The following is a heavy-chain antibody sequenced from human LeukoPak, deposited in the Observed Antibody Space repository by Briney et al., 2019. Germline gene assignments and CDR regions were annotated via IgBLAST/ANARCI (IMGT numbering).Heavy chain of an antibody. V-gene: IGHV4-4*07. D-gene: IGHD4-17*01. CDR2: IYSTGST. CDR1: GGSISSYY. Sequence: SETLSLTCTVSGGSISSYYWSWIRQPAGKGLEWIGRIYSTGSTNYNPSLKSRVTMSVDTSKNQFSLRLRSVTAADTAVYYCAKDREIRSGYMDVWGKGTTVTASS. J-gene: IGHJ6*03. CDR3: AKDREIRSGYMDV.